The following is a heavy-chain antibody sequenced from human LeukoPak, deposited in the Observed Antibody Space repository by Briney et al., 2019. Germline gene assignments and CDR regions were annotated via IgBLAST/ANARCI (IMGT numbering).Heavy chain of an antibody. D-gene: IGHD3-22*01. CDR3: AGVNYYDSSGGDAFDI. V-gene: IGHV3-74*01. Sequence: GGSLRLSCAASGFTFSSYWMHWVRQAPGKGLVWVSRINSDGSSTSYADSVKGRFTISRDNAKNTLYLQMNSLRAEDTAVYYCAGVNYYDSSGGDAFDIWGQGTMVTVSS. J-gene: IGHJ3*02. CDR2: INSDGSST. CDR1: GFTFSSYW.